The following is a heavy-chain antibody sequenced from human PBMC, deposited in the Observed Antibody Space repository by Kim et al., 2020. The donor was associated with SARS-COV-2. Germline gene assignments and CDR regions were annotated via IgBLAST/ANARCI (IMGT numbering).Heavy chain of an antibody. CDR2: ISGSGGST. V-gene: IGHV3-23*01. CDR3: AKTMHNTAMVPWDY. J-gene: IGHJ4*02. CDR1: GFTFSSYA. D-gene: IGHD5-18*01. Sequence: GRSLRLSCAASGFTFSSYAMSWVRQAPGKGLEWVSAISGSGGSTYYADSVKGRFTISRDNSKNTLYLQMNSLRAEDTAVYYCAKTMHNTAMVPWDYWGQGTLVTVSS.